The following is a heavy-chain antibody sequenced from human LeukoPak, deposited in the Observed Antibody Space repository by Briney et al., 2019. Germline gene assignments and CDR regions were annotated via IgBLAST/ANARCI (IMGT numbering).Heavy chain of an antibody. CDR2: ISCSGGST. J-gene: IGHJ6*03. D-gene: IGHD4/OR15-4a*01. CDR1: GFTFSSYA. V-gene: IGHV3-23*01. CDR3: AKVRYGENYYYYYYMDV. Sequence: GGSLRLSCAASGFTFSSYAMSWVRQAPGKGLEWVSAISCSGGSTYYADSVKGRFTISRDNSKNTLYLQMNSLRAEDTAVYYCAKVRYGENYYYYYYMDVWGKGTTVTVSS.